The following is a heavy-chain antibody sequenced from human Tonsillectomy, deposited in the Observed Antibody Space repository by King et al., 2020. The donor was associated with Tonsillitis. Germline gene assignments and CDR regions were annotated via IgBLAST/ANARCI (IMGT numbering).Heavy chain of an antibody. CDR3: AKDMYTSRWYGVFDY. CDR1: GFTFSNYA. J-gene: IGHJ4*02. CDR2: ISGSGGDT. Sequence: VQLVESGGGLVQPGGSLRLSCAVSGFTFSNYAMNWVRQAPGRGLEWVSVISGSGGDTDYADSVKGRFTISRDNSKSTLYLQMNSLRAEDTAVYYCAKDMYTSRWYGVFDYRGQGTLVTVSS. D-gene: IGHD6-13*01. V-gene: IGHV3-23*04.